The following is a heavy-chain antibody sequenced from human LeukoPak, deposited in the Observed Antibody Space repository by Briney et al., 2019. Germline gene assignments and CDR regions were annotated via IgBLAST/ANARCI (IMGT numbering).Heavy chain of an antibody. CDR1: GFTFSSYA. J-gene: IGHJ4*02. V-gene: IGHV3-23*01. CDR2: ISGSGGST. Sequence: GGSLRLSCAASGFTFSSYAMSWVRQAPGKGLEWVSAISGSGGSTYYADSVKGRFTMSRDNSKNTLYLQMNSLRAEDTAVYYCAKTISQYYDFWSGYYSPFDYWGQGILVTVSS. D-gene: IGHD3-3*01. CDR3: AKTISQYYDFWSGYYSPFDY.